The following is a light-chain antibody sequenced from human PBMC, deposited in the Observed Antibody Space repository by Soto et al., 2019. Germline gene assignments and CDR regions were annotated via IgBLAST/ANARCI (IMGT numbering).Light chain of an antibody. J-gene: IGLJ3*02. CDR1: SSNIGGGYY. V-gene: IGLV1-40*01. CDR3: QSYCSSLSTSGWV. CDR2: GNN. Sequence: QSVLTQPPSVSGAPGQRVTISCTGTSSNIGGGYYVHWYQQLPGTAPKLLIYGNNNRPSGVPGRFSGSKSGTSASLAITGLQAEDEAEYYCQSYCSSLSTSGWVFGGGTKLTVL.